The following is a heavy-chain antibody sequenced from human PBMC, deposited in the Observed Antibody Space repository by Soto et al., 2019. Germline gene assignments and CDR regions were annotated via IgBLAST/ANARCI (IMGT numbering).Heavy chain of an antibody. CDR3: ARGHGMDV. CDR2: ISGSGSNI. CDR1: GFNFRTFG. J-gene: IGHJ6*02. Sequence: PGGSLRLSCAASGFNFRTFGMNWVRQAPGKGLEWVSFISGSGSNIYYADSVKGRFTISRDNARNSLFLQMNSPRAEDTAVFYCARGHGMDVWGQGTTVTVSS. V-gene: IGHV3-21*01.